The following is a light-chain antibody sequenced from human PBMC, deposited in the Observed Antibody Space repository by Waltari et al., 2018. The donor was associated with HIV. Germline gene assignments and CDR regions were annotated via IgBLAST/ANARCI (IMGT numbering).Light chain of an antibody. CDR1: QDISSH. Sequence: DIQMTQSPSSLSASVGDRITITCRASQDISSHLAWYQQKSGNVPKLLIYSASTLHPGVPSRFSGSGSGTDFTLTITDLQPEDVATYYCQKYSNTPRTFGQGTKVEIK. CDR3: QKYSNTPRT. J-gene: IGKJ1*01. V-gene: IGKV1-27*01. CDR2: SAS.